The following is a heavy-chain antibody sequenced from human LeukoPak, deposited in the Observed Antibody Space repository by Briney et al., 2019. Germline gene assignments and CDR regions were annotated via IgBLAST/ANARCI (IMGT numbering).Heavy chain of an antibody. V-gene: IGHV3-23*01. CDR2: ISGSGDNT. D-gene: IGHD6-13*01. CDR1: GFTFSSHG. CDR3: ARSAAAFYYYYYMDV. J-gene: IGHJ6*03. Sequence: GGSLRLSCAASGFTFSSHGMSWVRQAPGKGLEWVSTISGSGDNTYYADSVKGRFTISRDNAKNSLYLQMNSLRAEDTAVYYCARSAAAFYYYYYMDVWGKGTTVTVSS.